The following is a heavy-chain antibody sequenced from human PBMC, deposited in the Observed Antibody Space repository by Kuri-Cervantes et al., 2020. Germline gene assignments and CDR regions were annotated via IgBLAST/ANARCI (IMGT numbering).Heavy chain of an antibody. Sequence: GGSLRLSCAASGFTFTSYSMNWVRQAPGKGLEWISYINPVSGAKYYADSVKGRFTISRDDAKNSLDLQMSSLTDEDTAVYYCARQAYCGGDCYSPVGYFQHWGQGTLVTVSS. CDR1: GFTFTSYS. D-gene: IGHD2-21*02. CDR3: ARQAYCGGDCYSPVGYFQH. CDR2: INPVSGAK. J-gene: IGHJ1*01. V-gene: IGHV3-48*02.